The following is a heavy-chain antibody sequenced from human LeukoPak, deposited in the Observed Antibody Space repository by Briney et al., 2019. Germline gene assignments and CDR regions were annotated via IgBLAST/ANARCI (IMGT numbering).Heavy chain of an antibody. V-gene: IGHV4-39*01. D-gene: IGHD3-3*01. J-gene: IGHJ6*03. CDR3: ARRELRFLEWLGKEYYYMDV. CDR2: IYYSGGT. Sequence: SETLSLPCTVSGGSISSSSYYWGWIRQPPGKGLEWIGSIYYSGGTYYNASLKRRVTISVDTSKNQFSLKLSSVTAADTAVYYCARRELRFLEWLGKEYYYMDVWGKGTTVTVSS. CDR1: GGSISSSSYY.